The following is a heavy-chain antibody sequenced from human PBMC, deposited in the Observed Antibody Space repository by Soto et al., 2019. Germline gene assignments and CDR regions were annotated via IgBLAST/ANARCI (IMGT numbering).Heavy chain of an antibody. J-gene: IGHJ1*01. CDR3: VRGILS. CDR2: VRHIGST. V-gene: IGHV4-31*03. Sequence: QVQLQESGPGLVKASQTLSLTCNVSGGAITSGGYYWTWIRQHPGKGLEWIGNVRHIGSTIYNPSLKSRVSISVDTSKNQFSLKLSSVPAADTAVYFCVRGILSWGQGTLVTVSS. CDR1: GGAITSGGYY.